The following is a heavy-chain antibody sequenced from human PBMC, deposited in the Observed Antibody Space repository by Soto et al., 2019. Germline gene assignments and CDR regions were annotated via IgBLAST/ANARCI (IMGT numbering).Heavy chain of an antibody. D-gene: IGHD3-22*01. CDR2: IYWDDEK. V-gene: IGHV2-5*02. Sequence: SGPTLVNPTQTLTLTCTFSGFSLTTSGMGVGWIRQPPGKALEWLALIYWDDEKRYSPSLESRLTITKDTSKNQVVLTMTNVDPVDTATYYCAHRRGSGYYYVGAFDMWGQGTMVTVSS. J-gene: IGHJ3*02. CDR3: AHRRGSGYYYVGAFDM. CDR1: GFSLTTSGMG.